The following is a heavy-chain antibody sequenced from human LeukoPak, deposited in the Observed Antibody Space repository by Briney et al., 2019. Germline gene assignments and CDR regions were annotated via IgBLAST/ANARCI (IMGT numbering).Heavy chain of an antibody. V-gene: IGHV4-34*01. D-gene: IGHD5-12*01. Sequence: SETLSLTCAVYGGSFSGYYWSWIRQPPGKGLEWIGEINHSGSTYYNPSLKSRVTISVDTSKNQFSLKLSSVTAADTAVYYCARVHSGYEDNFDYWGQGTLVTVSS. CDR1: GGSFSGYY. CDR2: INHSGST. CDR3: ARVHSGYEDNFDY. J-gene: IGHJ4*02.